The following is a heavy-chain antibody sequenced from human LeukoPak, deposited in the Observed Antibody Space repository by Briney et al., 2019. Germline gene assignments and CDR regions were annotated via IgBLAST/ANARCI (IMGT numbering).Heavy chain of an antibody. Sequence: GATVKVSCKASGGTFSSYAINWMRQAPGQGLEWMGGIIPIFGTANYAQKFQGRVTITADESTSTAYMELSSLRSEDTAVYYCAREGSLRPLGDSSGYYYADYWGQGTLVTVSS. D-gene: IGHD3-22*01. CDR3: AREGSLRPLGDSSGYYYADY. CDR2: IIPIFGTA. J-gene: IGHJ4*02. V-gene: IGHV1-69*13. CDR1: GGTFSSYA.